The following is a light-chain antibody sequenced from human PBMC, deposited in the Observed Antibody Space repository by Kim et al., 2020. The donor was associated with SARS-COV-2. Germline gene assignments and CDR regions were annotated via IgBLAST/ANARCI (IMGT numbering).Light chain of an antibody. CDR1: QSVSSN. CDR3: QYYNRYWT. V-gene: IGKV3-15*01. Sequence: EIVMTQSPATLSVSPGERATLSCRASQSVSSNLAWYQQKPGQAPRLLIYVASTRATGIPARFSGSGSGTEFTVIISSLQSEDFAVYYFQYYNRYWTFGQGTKVDIK. CDR2: VAS. J-gene: IGKJ1*01.